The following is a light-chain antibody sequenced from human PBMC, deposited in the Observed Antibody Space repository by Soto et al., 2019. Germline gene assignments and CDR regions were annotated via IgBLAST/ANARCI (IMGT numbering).Light chain of an antibody. CDR3: QQYNKWPLT. Sequence: EIVMTQSPATLSVSQGERATLSCRASESVNSNLAGYQQKPGQAPRLLIYSASARATGIPARFSGSGSGTEFTLTISSLQSEDFAVYYCQQYNKWPLTFGGGTKVEI. J-gene: IGKJ4*01. CDR1: ESVNSN. V-gene: IGKV3-15*01. CDR2: SAS.